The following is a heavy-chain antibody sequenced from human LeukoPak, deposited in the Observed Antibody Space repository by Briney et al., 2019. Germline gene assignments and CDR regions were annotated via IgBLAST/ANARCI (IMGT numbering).Heavy chain of an antibody. CDR1: GFTFSGST. J-gene: IGHJ6*02. V-gene: IGHV3-73*01. CDR3: ARGMDV. CDR2: IRSKANNYAT. Sequence: GGSLRLSCAASGFTFSGSTMHWVRQASGKGLEWVGRIRSKANNYATAYATSVKGRFTLSRDDSKNTAYLQMNSLRAEDTAVYYCARGMDVRGQGTTVTVSS.